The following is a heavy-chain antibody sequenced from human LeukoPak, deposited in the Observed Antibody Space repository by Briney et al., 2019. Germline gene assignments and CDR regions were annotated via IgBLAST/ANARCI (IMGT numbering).Heavy chain of an antibody. D-gene: IGHD2-15*01. V-gene: IGHV3-33*01. J-gene: IGHJ4*02. Sequence: GGSLRLSCAASGFTFRNYGMHWVRQAPGKGLEWVAVVWYDGSNKYYVDSVKGRFTVSRDNSKNMLYLQMNSLGAEDTALYYCARDRGWPAVHFDLWGQGTLVTVSS. CDR1: GFTFRNYG. CDR2: VWYDGSNK. CDR3: ARDRGWPAVHFDL.